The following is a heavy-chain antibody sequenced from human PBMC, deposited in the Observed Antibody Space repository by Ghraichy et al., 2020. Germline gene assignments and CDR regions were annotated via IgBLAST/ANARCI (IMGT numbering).Heavy chain of an antibody. CDR3: AKGSVSLVRGVIPFDY. D-gene: IGHD3-10*01. J-gene: IGHJ4*02. V-gene: IGHV3-23*01. CDR2: ISGSGGST. Sequence: GESLNISCAASGLTFSTYAMSWFRQAPGKGLEWVSGISGSGGSTYYADSVRGRFTISRDNSKNTLSLHMNSLRAEDTAVYYCAKGSVSLVRGVIPFDYWGQGTPVTVSS. CDR1: GLTFSTYA.